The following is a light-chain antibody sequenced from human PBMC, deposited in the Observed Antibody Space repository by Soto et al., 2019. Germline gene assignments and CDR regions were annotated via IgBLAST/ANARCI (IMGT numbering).Light chain of an antibody. CDR1: QSVSSSY. V-gene: IGKV3-20*01. J-gene: IGKJ2*01. CDR3: QQYGNSPGYT. CDR2: GAG. Sequence: EIVLTQSPGTLSLSPGERATLSCRASQSVSSSYLAWYQQKPGQAPSLLIFGAGSRATGIPDRFSGSGSGTDFTLTISRLEPEDFAVYYSQQYGNSPGYTFGQGTKLEIK.